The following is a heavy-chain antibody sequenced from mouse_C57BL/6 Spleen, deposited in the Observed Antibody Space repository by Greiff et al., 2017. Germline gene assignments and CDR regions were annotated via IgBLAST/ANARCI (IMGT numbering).Heavy chain of an antibody. D-gene: IGHD2-5*01. CDR3: ATAYYSNYAYFDY. Sequence: VKLQESGAELVRPGASVKLSCKASGYTFTDYYINWVKQRPGQGLEWIARIYPGSGNTYYNEKFKGKATLTAEKSSSTAYMQLSSLTSEDSAVYFCATAYYSNYAYFDYWGQGTTLTVSS. CDR2: IYPGSGNT. CDR1: GYTFTDYY. V-gene: IGHV1-76*01. J-gene: IGHJ2*01.